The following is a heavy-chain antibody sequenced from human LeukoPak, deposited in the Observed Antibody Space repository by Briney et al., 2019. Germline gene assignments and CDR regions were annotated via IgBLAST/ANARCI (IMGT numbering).Heavy chain of an antibody. J-gene: IGHJ4*02. D-gene: IGHD2-2*02. CDR1: GGTFSSHA. CDR3: ANLGKYCRGFSCYK. V-gene: IGHV1-69*13. Sequence: ASVKVSCKASGGTFSSHAISWVRQAPGQGLEWMGGIIPIFGTANYAQKFQGRVTITADESTSTAYMELSSLRSEDTAVYYCANLGKYCRGFSCYKWGQGTLVTVSS. CDR2: IIPIFGTA.